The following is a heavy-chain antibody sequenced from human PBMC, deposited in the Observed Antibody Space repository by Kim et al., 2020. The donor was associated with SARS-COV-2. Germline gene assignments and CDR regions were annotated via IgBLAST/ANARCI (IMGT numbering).Heavy chain of an antibody. CDR2: MNPNSGNT. CDR1: GYTFTSYD. V-gene: IGHV1-8*01. D-gene: IGHD3-3*01. CDR3: ARAILSYYDFWSGYPAGYGMDV. Sequence: ASVKVSCKASGYTFTSYDINWVRQATGQGLEWMGWMNPNSGNTGYAQKFQGRVTMTRNTSISTAYMELSSLRSEDTAVYYCARAILSYYDFWSGYPAGYGMDVWGQGTTVTVSS. J-gene: IGHJ6*02.